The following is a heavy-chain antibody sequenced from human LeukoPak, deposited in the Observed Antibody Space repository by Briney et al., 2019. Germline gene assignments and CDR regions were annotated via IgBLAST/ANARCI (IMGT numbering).Heavy chain of an antibody. V-gene: IGHV3-23*01. Sequence: GGSLRLSCAASGFTFSSFAMSWVRQAPGKGLEWVSAISGSGDSTYYADSVKGQFTISRGNSKNTLYLQMNSLRAEDTAIYYCAKRGAEVGTTVAPGDYWGQGTLVTVSS. CDR1: GFTFSSFA. J-gene: IGHJ4*02. CDR2: ISGSGDST. D-gene: IGHD1-26*01. CDR3: AKRGAEVGTTVAPGDY.